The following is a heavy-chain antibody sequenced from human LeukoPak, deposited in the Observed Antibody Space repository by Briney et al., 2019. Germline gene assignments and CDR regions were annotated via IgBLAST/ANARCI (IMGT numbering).Heavy chain of an antibody. CDR1: GFTFSRLG. J-gene: IGHJ6*03. CDR2: IHNDGTQG. D-gene: IGHD1-26*01. V-gene: IGHV3-33*06. CDR3: AKEGDEFRGYLDV. Sequence: PGPSLRLSCAASGFTFSRLGMQWVRQAPGKGLEWVAVIHNDGTQGQYGNSVKGRFTISKDNSQSTLYLQMNNLRDDDTAVYYCAKEGDEFRGYLDVWGKGTTVTVSS.